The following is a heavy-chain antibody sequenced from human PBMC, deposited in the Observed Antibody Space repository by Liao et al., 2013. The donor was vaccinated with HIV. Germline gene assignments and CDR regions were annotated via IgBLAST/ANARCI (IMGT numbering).Heavy chain of an antibody. Sequence: QVQLQESGPGLVKPSETLSLTCTVSGGSISSYYWSWIRQPPGKGLEWIGYIYYSGSTNYNPSLKSRVTISVDTSKNQFSLKLSSVTAADTAVYYCARFGYSYGLGAFDIWGQRGQWSPSLQ. D-gene: IGHD5-18*01. V-gene: IGHV4-59*01. J-gene: IGHJ3*02. CDR1: GGSISSYY. CDR2: IYYSGST. CDR3: ARFGYSYGLGAFDI.